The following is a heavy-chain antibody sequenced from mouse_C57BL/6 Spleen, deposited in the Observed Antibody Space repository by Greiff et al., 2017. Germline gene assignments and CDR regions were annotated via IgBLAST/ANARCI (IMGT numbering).Heavy chain of an antibody. V-gene: IGHV1-9*01. CDR2: ILPGSGST. D-gene: IGHD1-1*01. Sequence: VQLQQSGAELMKPGASVKLSCKATGYTFTGYWIEWVKQRPGHGLEWIGEILPGSGSTNYNEKFKGKATFTADTSSNTAYMQLSSLTTEDSAIYYCASVITTVVATYYAMDYWGQGTSVTVSS. J-gene: IGHJ4*01. CDR1: GYTFTGYW. CDR3: ASVITTVVATYYAMDY.